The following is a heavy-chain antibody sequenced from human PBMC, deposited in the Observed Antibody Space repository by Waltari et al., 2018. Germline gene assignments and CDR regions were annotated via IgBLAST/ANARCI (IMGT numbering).Heavy chain of an antibody. D-gene: IGHD1-26*01. CDR3: ARDRYYGLPGMDV. Sequence: QVQLVESGGGVVQPGRSLRLSCAASGFTFSSYGMHWVRQAPGKGLEWVAVIWYDGSNKYDADSVKGRFTISRDKSKNTLYLQMNSLRAEDTAVYYCARDRYYGLPGMDVWGQGTTVTVSS. V-gene: IGHV3-33*01. J-gene: IGHJ6*02. CDR1: GFTFSSYG. CDR2: IWYDGSNK.